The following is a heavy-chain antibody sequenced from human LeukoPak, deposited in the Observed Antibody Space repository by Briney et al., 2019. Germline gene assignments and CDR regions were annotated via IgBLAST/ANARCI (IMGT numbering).Heavy chain of an antibody. CDR3: AREVTNDAFDI. CDR2: IWSDGRNK. D-gene: IGHD4-17*01. V-gene: IGHV3-33*01. Sequence: PGGSLRLSCAASGFSFSRYGMHWVRQAPGKGLEWVAVIWSDGRNKFYADSVKGRFTVSRDNSKNTLFLQMSSLRADDTALYYCAREVTNDAFDIWGQGTMVTVSS. CDR1: GFSFSRYG. J-gene: IGHJ3*02.